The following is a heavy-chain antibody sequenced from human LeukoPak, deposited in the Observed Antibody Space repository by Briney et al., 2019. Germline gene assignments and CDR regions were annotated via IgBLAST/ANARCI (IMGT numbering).Heavy chain of an antibody. Sequence: HRGSLRLSCAASGFTFSSYSMNWVRQAPGQGLEWVSSISSSRSYIYYADSVKGRFTIPRDNAKHSLYLQMNSLRAEDTAVYYCAEGSGSSNDAFDIWGQGTMVTVSS. D-gene: IGHD3-10*01. CDR1: GFTFSSYS. CDR2: ISSSRSYI. J-gene: IGHJ3*02. V-gene: IGHV3-21*01. CDR3: AEGSGSSNDAFDI.